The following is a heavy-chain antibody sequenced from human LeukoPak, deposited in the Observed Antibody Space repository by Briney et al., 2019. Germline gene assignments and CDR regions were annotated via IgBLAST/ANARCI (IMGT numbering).Heavy chain of an antibody. J-gene: IGHJ4*02. V-gene: IGHV3-21*01. D-gene: IGHD4-11*01. CDR1: GFTFSSYT. CDR3: ARVRDDYTYFDC. CDR2: ISSTSSYI. Sequence: PGGSLRLSCAASGFTFSSYTMNWVRQAPGEGLEWVSSISSTSSYIYYADSVKGRFTISRDNAKSTLYLQMNSLRAEDTAVYYCARVRDDYTYFDCWGQGALVTVSS.